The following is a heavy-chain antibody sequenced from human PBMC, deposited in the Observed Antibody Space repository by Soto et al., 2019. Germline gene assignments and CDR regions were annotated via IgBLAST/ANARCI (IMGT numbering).Heavy chain of an antibody. Sequence: SETLSLTCTVSGGSTSSYYWSWIRQPPGKGLEWIGYIYYSGSTDYSPSLKSRVTISVDTSKNQFSLKLSSVTAADTAVYFCARTSGWYFFDYWGQGTLVTVSS. V-gene: IGHV4-59*08. CDR1: GGSTSSYY. CDR2: IYYSGST. J-gene: IGHJ4*02. D-gene: IGHD6-19*01. CDR3: ARTSGWYFFDY.